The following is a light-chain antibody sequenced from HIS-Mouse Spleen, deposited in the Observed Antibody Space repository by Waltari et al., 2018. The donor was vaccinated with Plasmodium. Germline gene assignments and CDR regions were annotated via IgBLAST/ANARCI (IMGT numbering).Light chain of an antibody. CDR2: EVS. CDR3: SSYAGSNNLV. J-gene: IGLJ2*01. Sequence: QSALTQPPSASGSPGQSVTISCTGTTTAVGCYHYFSWYQQHPGKAPKRMIYEVSKRPSGVPDRFSGSKSGNTASLTVSGLQAEDEADYYCSSYAGSNNLVFGGGTKLTVL. CDR1: TTAVGCYHY. V-gene: IGLV2-8*01.